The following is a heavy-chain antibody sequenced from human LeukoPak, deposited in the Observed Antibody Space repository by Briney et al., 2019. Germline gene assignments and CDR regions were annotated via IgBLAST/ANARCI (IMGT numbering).Heavy chain of an antibody. CDR1: GYTFIGNG. CDR3: ARSGYCSGASCYAEGIDH. CDR2: ISGYNGNT. V-gene: IGHV1-18*01. D-gene: IGHD2-2*01. J-gene: IGHJ4*02. Sequence: GASVKVSCKASGYTFIGNGITWVRQAPGQGLEWLGWISGYNGNTAHAQMLQGRLTMPTDTSTTTAYMELRGLRSDDTAVYYCARSGYCSGASCYAEGIDHWGQGTLVTVSS.